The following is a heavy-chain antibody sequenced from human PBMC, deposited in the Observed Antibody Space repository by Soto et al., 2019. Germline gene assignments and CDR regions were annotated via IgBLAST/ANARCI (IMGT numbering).Heavy chain of an antibody. Sequence: PSETLSLTCAVYGGSFSGYYWSWIRQPPGKGLEWIGEINHSGSTNYNPSLKSRVTISVDTSKNQFSLKLSSVTAADTAVYYCARVVVVPAVTLTGYYYYGMDVWGQGTTVTVSS. CDR3: ARVVVVPAVTLTGYYYYGMDV. CDR1: GGSFSGYY. V-gene: IGHV4-34*01. CDR2: INHSGST. J-gene: IGHJ6*02. D-gene: IGHD2-2*01.